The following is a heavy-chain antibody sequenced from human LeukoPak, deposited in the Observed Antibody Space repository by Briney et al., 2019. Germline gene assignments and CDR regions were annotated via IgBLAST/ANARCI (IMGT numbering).Heavy chain of an antibody. CDR1: GFTFSDYY. V-gene: IGHV3-11*01. D-gene: IGHD3-3*01. Sequence: GGSLRLSCAASGFTFSDYYMSWIRQAPGKGLGWVSYISSSGSTIYYADSVKGRFTISRDNAKNSLYLQMNSLRAEDTAVYYCARDLTIFGVVITPYYGMDVWGQGTTVTVSS. CDR2: ISSSGSTI. CDR3: ARDLTIFGVVITPYYGMDV. J-gene: IGHJ6*02.